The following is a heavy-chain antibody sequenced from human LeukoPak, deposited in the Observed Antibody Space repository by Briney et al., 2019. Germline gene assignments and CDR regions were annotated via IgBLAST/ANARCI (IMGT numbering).Heavy chain of an antibody. CDR1: GFTFSSYG. V-gene: IGHV3-30*02. D-gene: IGHD1-7*01. J-gene: IGHJ3*02. Sequence: GGSLRLSCAASGFTFSSYGMHWVRQAPGKGLEWVAFIRYDGSNKYYADSVKGRFTISRDNSKNTLYLQMNSLRAEDTAVYYCANDRAGTTSRDAFDIWGQGTMVTVSS. CDR3: ANDRAGTTSRDAFDI. CDR2: IRYDGSNK.